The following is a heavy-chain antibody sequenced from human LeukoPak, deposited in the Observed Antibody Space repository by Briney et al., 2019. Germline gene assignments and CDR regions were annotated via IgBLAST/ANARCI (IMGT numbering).Heavy chain of an antibody. J-gene: IGHJ4*02. CDR3: AGTTSTVTTVGPFDY. CDR2: FDPEDGET. Sequence: GASVKVSCKVSGYTLTELSMHWVRQAPGKGLEWMGGFDPEDGETIYAQKFQGRVTMTEATSTDTAYMELSSLRSEDTAVYYCAGTTSTVTTVGPFDYWGQGTLVTVSS. V-gene: IGHV1-24*01. CDR1: GYTLTELS. D-gene: IGHD4-17*01.